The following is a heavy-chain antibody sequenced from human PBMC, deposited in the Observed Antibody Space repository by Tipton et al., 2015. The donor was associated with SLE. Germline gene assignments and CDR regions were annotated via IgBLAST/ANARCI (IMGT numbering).Heavy chain of an antibody. J-gene: IGHJ6*02. CDR2: IWYDGSNK. D-gene: IGHD4-17*01. Sequence: SLRLSCAASGFTFSSYGMHWVRQAPGKGLEWVAVIWYDGSNKYYADSVKGRFTISRDNSKNTLYLQMNSLRAEDTAVYYCATLGDSYYYYGMDVWDQGTTVTVSS. CDR1: GFTFSSYG. V-gene: IGHV3-33*08. CDR3: ATLGDSYYYYGMDV.